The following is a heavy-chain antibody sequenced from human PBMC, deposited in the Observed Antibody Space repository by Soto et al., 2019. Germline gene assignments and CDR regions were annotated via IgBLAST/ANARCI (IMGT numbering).Heavy chain of an antibody. Sequence: QVQLQESGPGLVKPSQTLSLTCSVSGGSTSSGGYYWSWIRQHPGKGLEWIAHIHHSGSTNYNPSLRSRVTISVDTSNNHFSLKLSSVTAADTAVYYCARAVLVEPGVMAHWHYGMDVWGQGTTVTVSS. CDR1: GGSTSSGGYY. CDR3: ARAVLVEPGVMAHWHYGMDV. V-gene: IGHV4-31*03. D-gene: IGHD2-2*01. J-gene: IGHJ6*02. CDR2: IHHSGST.